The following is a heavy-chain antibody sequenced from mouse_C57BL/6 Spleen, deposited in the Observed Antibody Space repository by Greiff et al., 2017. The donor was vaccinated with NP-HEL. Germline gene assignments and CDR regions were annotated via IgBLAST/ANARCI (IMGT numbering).Heavy chain of an antibody. J-gene: IGHJ1*03. Sequence: VQLQQSGAELVMPGASVKLSCKASGYTFTSYWMHWVKQRPGQGLEWIGEIDPSDSYTNYNQKFKGKSTLTVDKSSSTAYMQLSSLTSEDSAVYYCARSECDGFWYFDVWGTRTTVTVSS. CDR1: GYTFTSYW. CDR2: IDPSDSYT. D-gene: IGHD2-3*01. CDR3: ARSECDGFWYFDV. V-gene: IGHV1-69*01.